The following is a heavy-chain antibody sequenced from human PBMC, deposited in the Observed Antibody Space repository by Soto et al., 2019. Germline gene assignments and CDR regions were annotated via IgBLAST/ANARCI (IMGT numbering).Heavy chain of an antibody. V-gene: IGHV1-46*01. J-gene: IGHJ6*02. Sequence: GASVKVSCKASGYTFTSYYMHWVRQAPGQGLEWMGIINPSGGSTSYAQKFQGRVTMTRDTSTSTVYMELSSLRSEDTAVYYCARAGRGLRYFDWPINLDYYYYGMDVWGQGTTVTVSS. CDR2: INPSGGST. D-gene: IGHD3-9*01. CDR3: ARAGRGLRYFDWPINLDYYYYGMDV. CDR1: GYTFTSYY.